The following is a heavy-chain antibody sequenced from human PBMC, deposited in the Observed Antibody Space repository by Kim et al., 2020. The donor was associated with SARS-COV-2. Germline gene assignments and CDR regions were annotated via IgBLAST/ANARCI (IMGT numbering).Heavy chain of an antibody. CDR1: GFSVGTYA. Sequence: GGSLRLSCKGSGFSVGTYAMTWVRQAAGKGLEWVSTINGSGGGGGIFYADSVKGRFTISRDTSRDTVYLQMNSLRVEDAATYFCLRADISWYGKPLGPWGQGTLVTVSS. CDR3: LRADISWYGKPLGP. CDR2: INGSGGGGGI. D-gene: IGHD6-13*01. J-gene: IGHJ4*02. V-gene: IGHV3-23*01.